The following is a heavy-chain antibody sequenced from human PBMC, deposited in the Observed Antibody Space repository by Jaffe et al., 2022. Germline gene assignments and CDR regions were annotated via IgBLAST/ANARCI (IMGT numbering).Heavy chain of an antibody. CDR1: GFTFSDYY. Sequence: QVQLVESGGGLVKPGGSLRLSCAASGFTFSDYYMSWIRQAPGKGLEWVSYISSSGSTIYYADSVKGRFTISRDNAKNSLYLQMNSLRAEDTAVYYCARRQTEAGTIFGVVTFWFDPWGQGTLVTVSS. CDR2: ISSSGSTI. V-gene: IGHV3-11*01. CDR3: ARRQTEAGTIFGVVTFWFDP. D-gene: IGHD3-3*01. J-gene: IGHJ5*02.